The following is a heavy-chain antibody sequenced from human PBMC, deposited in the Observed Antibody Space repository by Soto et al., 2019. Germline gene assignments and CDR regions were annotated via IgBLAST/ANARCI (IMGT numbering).Heavy chain of an antibody. V-gene: IGHV5-10-1*01. J-gene: IGHJ6*02. CDR2: IDPSDSYT. CDR1: GYSFTSYW. CDR3: ARRKTGYYYYSGMDV. Sequence: GESLKISCKGSGYSFTSYWISWVLQIPWKGLEWMGRIDPSDSYTNYSPSFQGHVTISADKSISTAYLQWSSLKASDTAMYYCARRKTGYYYYSGMDVWGQGTTVTVSS.